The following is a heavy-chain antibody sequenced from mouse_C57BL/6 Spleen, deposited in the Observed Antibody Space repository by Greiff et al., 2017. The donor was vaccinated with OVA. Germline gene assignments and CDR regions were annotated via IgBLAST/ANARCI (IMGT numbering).Heavy chain of an antibody. Sequence: LKESGPGILQPSQTLSLTCSFSGFSLSTFGMGVGWIRQPSGKGLEWLAHIWWDDAKYYNPALQSRITISKDTSKNQVFLKIAKVDTADTATYYCARIAGDYDVAMDYWGQGTSVTVSS. CDR2: IWWDDAK. J-gene: IGHJ4*01. CDR3: ARIAGDYDVAMDY. CDR1: GFSLSTFGMG. D-gene: IGHD2-4*01. V-gene: IGHV8-8*01.